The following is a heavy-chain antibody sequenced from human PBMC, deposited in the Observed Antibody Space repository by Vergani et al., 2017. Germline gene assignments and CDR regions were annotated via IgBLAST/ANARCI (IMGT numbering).Heavy chain of an antibody. CDR1: GYTFTGYY. J-gene: IGHJ3*02. V-gene: IGHV1-69*01. CDR2: IIPIFGTA. Sequence: QVQLVQSGAEVKKPGASVKVSCKASGYTFTGYYMHWVRQAPGQGLESMGGIIPIFGTANYAQKFQGRVTITADESTSTAYMELSSLRSEDTAVYYCAREKDIVVVPAAMGSAFDIWGQGTMVTVSS. D-gene: IGHD2-2*01. CDR3: AREKDIVVVPAAMGSAFDI.